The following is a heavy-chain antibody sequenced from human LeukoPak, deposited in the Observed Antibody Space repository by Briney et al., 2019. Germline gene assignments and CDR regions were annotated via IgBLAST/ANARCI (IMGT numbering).Heavy chain of an antibody. CDR1: GFTFSSYS. V-gene: IGHV3-48*04. J-gene: IGHJ4*02. CDR3: ARDLSLYCSGGSCYSLNY. D-gene: IGHD2-15*01. CDR2: ISSSGSTI. Sequence: GGSLRLSCAASGFTFSSYSMNWVRQAPGKGLGWVSYISSSGSTIYYADSVKGRFTISRDNAKNSLYLQMNSLRAEDTAVYYCARDLSLYCSGGSCYSLNYWDQGTLVTVSS.